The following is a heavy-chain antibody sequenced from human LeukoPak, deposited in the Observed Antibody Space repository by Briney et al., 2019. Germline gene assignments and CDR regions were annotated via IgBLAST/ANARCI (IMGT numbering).Heavy chain of an antibody. J-gene: IGHJ4*02. V-gene: IGHV3-30*02. CDR3: AKAFKWLASFDY. D-gene: IGHD6-19*01. Sequence: GGSLRLSCAASGFTFNSYGMHWVRQAPGKGLEWVAFIRYDGSNKYYADSVKGRFTISRDNSKNTLYLQMNSLRAEDTAVYYCAKAFKWLASFDYWGQGTLVTVSS. CDR1: GFTFNSYG. CDR2: IRYDGSNK.